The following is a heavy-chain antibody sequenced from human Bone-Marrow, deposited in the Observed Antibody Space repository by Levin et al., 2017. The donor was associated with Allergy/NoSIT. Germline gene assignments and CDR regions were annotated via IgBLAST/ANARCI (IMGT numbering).Heavy chain of an antibody. V-gene: IGHV1-3*01. CDR1: GYTFDRYI. Sequence: ASVKVSCKASGYTFDRYIIHWVRQAPGQRLEWMGWINSGDGETKYSQKFQGRVTIKRDTSAATAYMELSRLRSEDTAVYFCVRGRDDGGCYYYDCMDGWRSGTTVSDSS. CDR3: VRGRDDGGCYYYDCMDG. CDR2: INSGDGET. D-gene: IGHD3-10*01. J-gene: IGHJ6*03.